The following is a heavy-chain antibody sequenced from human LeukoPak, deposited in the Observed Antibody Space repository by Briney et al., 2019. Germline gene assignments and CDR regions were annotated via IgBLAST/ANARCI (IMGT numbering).Heavy chain of an antibody. V-gene: IGHV1-2*02. D-gene: IGHD3-22*01. CDR3: ARDWVRYYDSSGYYPPLDY. J-gene: IGHJ4*02. Sequence: ASVKVSCKASGYTFTGYYMHWVRQAPGQGLAWMGWINPNSGGTNYAQKFQGRVTMTRDTSISTAYMELSRLRSDDTAVYYCARDWVRYYDSSGYYPPLDYWGQGTLVTVSS. CDR1: GYTFTGYY. CDR2: INPNSGGT.